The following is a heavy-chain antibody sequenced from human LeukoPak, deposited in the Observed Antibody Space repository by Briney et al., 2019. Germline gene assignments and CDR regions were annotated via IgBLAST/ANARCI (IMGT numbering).Heavy chain of an antibody. J-gene: IGHJ6*03. V-gene: IGHV3-23*01. Sequence: AGGSLRLSCAASGFTFSSYSMNWVRQAPGKGLEWVSSLGGGGAGIYYADSVKGRFTISRDNSKNTLYLQMNSLRAEDTAVYYCAKGRGWEASYYYYYMDVWGKGTRSPSP. CDR1: GFTFSSYS. CDR3: AKGRGWEASYYYYYMDV. D-gene: IGHD1-26*01. CDR2: LGGGGAGI.